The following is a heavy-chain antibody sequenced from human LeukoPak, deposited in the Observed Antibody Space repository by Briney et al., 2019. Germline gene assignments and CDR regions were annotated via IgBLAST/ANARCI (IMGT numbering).Heavy chain of an antibody. Sequence: PGRSLRLSCAASGFTFSSYGMHWVRQAPGKGLEWVAVISYDGSNKYYADSVKGRFTISRDNSKNTLYLQMNSLRAEDTAVYYCAKLSTTVTVIIRDYWGQGTLVTVSS. V-gene: IGHV3-30*18. D-gene: IGHD4-17*01. J-gene: IGHJ4*02. CDR2: ISYDGSNK. CDR1: GFTFSSYG. CDR3: AKLSTTVTVIIRDY.